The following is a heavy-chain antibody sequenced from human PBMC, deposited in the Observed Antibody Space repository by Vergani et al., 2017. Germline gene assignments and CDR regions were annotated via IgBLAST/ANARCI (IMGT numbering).Heavy chain of an antibody. CDR2: VSFRGDT. D-gene: IGHD3-10*01. Sequence: QVKLQESGPGLVKPSETLSLTCTVSGASVNSYYWSWIRQPPGKGLEWMGYVSFRGDTLYDPSVKGRMTISLNTSSNQFSLDLTSVTAADTAVYYCARSRIYYGAGSPDYWGQGTLVTVSS. V-gene: IGHV4-59*02. J-gene: IGHJ4*02. CDR3: ARSRIYYGAGSPDY. CDR1: GASVNSYY.